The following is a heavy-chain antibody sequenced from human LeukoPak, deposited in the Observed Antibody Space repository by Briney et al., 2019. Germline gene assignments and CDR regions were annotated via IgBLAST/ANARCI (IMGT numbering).Heavy chain of an antibody. J-gene: IGHJ3*02. Sequence: SETLSLTCTVSGGSISNYYWSWIRQPPGKGLEWIGFIYYSGSTNYNPSLKSRVTISVDTSKNQFSLKLSSVTAAGTAVYWCARGAFGVLLSAFDIWGQGTMVTVSS. CDR3: ARGAFGVLLSAFDI. CDR2: IYYSGST. V-gene: IGHV4-59*08. CDR1: GGSISNYY. D-gene: IGHD3-3*01.